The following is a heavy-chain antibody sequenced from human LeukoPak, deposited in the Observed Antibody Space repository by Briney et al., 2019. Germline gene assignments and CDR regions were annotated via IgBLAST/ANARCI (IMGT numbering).Heavy chain of an antibody. CDR1: GGSISNYY. CDR3: ARGVYIAAAQYGY. CDR2: IYYSGTT. V-gene: IGHV4-59*01. Sequence: SETLSLTCTVSGGSISNYYWSWIRQPPGKGLEWIGYIYYSGTTNYNPSLKSRVTISVDTSKNQFSLKLNSVTAADTAAYYCARGVYIAAAQYGYWGQGTLVTVSS. D-gene: IGHD6-13*01. J-gene: IGHJ4*02.